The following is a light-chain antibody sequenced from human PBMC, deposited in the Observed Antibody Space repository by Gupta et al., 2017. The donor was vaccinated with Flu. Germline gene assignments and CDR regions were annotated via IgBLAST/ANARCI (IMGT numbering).Light chain of an antibody. CDR1: RSNIGSNF. CDR3: ATWDDNLRGWF. V-gene: IGLV1-47*02. Sequence: QSVLTQPPSASGTPGQRVHISCSGGRSNIGSNFVYWYQQLPGTAPTLLIYSNDQRPSEVPDRFSGSKSGTSASLAISGLRSEDEAVYYCATWDDNLRGWFFGGGTKLTVL. J-gene: IGLJ2*01. CDR2: SND.